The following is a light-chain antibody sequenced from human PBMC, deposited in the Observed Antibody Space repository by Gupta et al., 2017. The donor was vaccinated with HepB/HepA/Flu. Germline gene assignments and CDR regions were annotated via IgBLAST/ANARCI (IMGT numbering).Light chain of an antibody. CDR1: NVGTKS. Sequence: SSVLTQPPSVPVAAAETARLTCGGNNVGTKSVHWYQQKPGQAPVLVVFDNSDRPSGIPGRFSGANTGSTATLTISRVAAGDEADYYCQVWDGSSDHPVVFGGGTKLTVL. V-gene: IGLV3-21*02. J-gene: IGLJ2*01. CDR2: DNS. CDR3: QVWDGSSDHPVV.